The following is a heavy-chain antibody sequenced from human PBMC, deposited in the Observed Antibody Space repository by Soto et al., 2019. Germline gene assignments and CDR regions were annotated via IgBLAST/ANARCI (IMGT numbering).Heavy chain of an antibody. V-gene: IGHV4-30-4*01. CDR1: GGSISSGDYY. CDR2: IYYSGST. D-gene: IGHD2-21*02. Sequence: QVQLQESGPGLVKPSQTLSLTCTVSGGSISSGDYYWSWIRQPPGKGLEWIGYIYYSGSTYYNPSLKSRVTISVDTSKNQFSRKLSSVTAADTAVYYCARGAVRDCGGDCYSFDYWGQGTLVTVSS. CDR3: ARGAVRDCGGDCYSFDY. J-gene: IGHJ4*02.